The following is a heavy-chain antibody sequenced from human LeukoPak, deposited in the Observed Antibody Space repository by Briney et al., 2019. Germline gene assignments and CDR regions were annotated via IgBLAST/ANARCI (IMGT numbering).Heavy chain of an antibody. Sequence: SVKVSCKASGGTFSSHAISWVRQAPGQGLEWMGGIIPIFGTANYAQKFQGRVTITTDESTSTAYMELSSLRSEDTAVYYCARGGSSGYYYSFYWGQGTLVTVSS. CDR2: IIPIFGTA. V-gene: IGHV1-69*05. J-gene: IGHJ4*02. CDR3: ARGGSSGYYYSFY. D-gene: IGHD3-22*01. CDR1: GGTFSSHA.